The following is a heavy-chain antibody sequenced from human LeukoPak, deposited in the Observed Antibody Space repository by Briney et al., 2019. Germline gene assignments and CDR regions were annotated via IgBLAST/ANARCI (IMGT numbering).Heavy chain of an antibody. CDR1: GYTFTSYD. CDR2: MNPNSGNT. J-gene: IGHJ5*02. CDR3: ARDPNVLLWFGEVSGWFDP. V-gene: IGHV1-8*01. Sequence: ASVKVSCKASGYTFTSYDINWVRQATGQGLEWMGWMNPNSGNTGYAQKFQGRVTMTRNTSISTAYMELRSLRSDDTAVYYCARDPNVLLWFGEVSGWFDPWGQGTLVTVSS. D-gene: IGHD3-10*01.